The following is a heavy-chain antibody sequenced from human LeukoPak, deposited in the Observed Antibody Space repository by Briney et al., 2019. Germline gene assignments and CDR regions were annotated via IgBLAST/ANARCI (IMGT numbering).Heavy chain of an antibody. Sequence: VASVKVSCKASGFTFTSSAMQWVRQARGQRLEWIGWIVVGSGNTNYAQKFQERVTITRDMSTSTAYMELSSLRSEDTAVYYCAAAGGLYCSSTSCYTVYYGIDVWGQGTTVTVSS. CDR2: IVVGSGNT. D-gene: IGHD2-2*02. J-gene: IGHJ6*02. CDR1: GFTFTSSA. V-gene: IGHV1-58*02. CDR3: AAAGGLYCSSTSCYTVYYGIDV.